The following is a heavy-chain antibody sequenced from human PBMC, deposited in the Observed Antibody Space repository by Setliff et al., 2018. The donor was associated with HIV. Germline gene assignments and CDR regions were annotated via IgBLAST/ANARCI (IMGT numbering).Heavy chain of an antibody. CDR2: IIPILGVA. D-gene: IGHD3-3*01. Sequence: SVKVSCKASRSTFNSHTINWVRRAPGQGLDWMGRIIPILGVANYAQRFQGKVTTTADKSTSTAYMELTSLRFDDTAMYYCVRGVQSPPHYSYYYMDVWGEGTMVTVSS. CDR3: VRGVQSPPHYSYYYMDV. CDR1: RSTFNSHT. J-gene: IGHJ6*03. V-gene: IGHV1-69*02.